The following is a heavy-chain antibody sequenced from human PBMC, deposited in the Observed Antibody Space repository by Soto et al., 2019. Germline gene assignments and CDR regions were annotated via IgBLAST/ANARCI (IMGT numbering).Heavy chain of an antibody. J-gene: IGHJ5*02. CDR3: ARSPPVIGANWFDP. V-gene: IGHV6-1*01. Sequence: QVQLQQSGPGLVKPSQTLSLTCAISGDSVSSDSAAWNWIRQSPSRGLEWLGRTYYRSKWYHDYAVSVKSRTTINPDTSTNQFSLQLNSVTPEDTAVYYCARSPPVIGANWFDPWGQGTLVTVSS. CDR2: TYYRSKWYH. CDR1: GDSVSSDSAA. D-gene: IGHD1-26*01.